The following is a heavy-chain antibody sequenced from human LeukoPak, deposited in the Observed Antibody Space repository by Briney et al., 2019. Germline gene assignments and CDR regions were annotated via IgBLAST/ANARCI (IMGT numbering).Heavy chain of an antibody. CDR3: ARDPGSNDGMDV. CDR2: IYYSGST. Sequence: SETLSITCTVSGGSISSYYWSWIRQPPGKGLEWIGYIYYSGSTNYNPSLKSRVTISVDTSKNQFSLKLSSVTAADTAVYYCARDPGSNDGMDVWGQGTTVTVSS. V-gene: IGHV4-59*01. J-gene: IGHJ6*02. CDR1: GGSISSYY.